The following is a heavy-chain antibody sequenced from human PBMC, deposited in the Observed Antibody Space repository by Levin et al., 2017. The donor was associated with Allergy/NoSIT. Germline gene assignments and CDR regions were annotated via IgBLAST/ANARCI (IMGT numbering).Heavy chain of an antibody. V-gene: IGHV3-30*18. CDR1: GFTFSSYG. Sequence: GESLKISCAASGFTFSSYGMHWVRQAPGKGLEWVAVISYDGSNKYYADSVKGRFTISRDNSKNTLYLQMNSLRAEDTAVYYCAKDARVGAIVPGYWGQGTLVTVSS. CDR2: ISYDGSNK. CDR3: AKDARVGAIVPGY. J-gene: IGHJ4*02. D-gene: IGHD1-26*01.